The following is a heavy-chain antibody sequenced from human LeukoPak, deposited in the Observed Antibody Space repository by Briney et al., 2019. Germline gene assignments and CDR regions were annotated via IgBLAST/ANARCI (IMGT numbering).Heavy chain of an antibody. CDR2: IKSKTDGGTP. Sequence: GGSLRLSCATSGFTFNNTWMNWVRQAPGKGLEWVGRIKSKTDGGTPDYAAPVKGRFTISRDDSRNTLFLQMNSLKTEDTAVYFFTTVRTFWGQGALVTVSS. J-gene: IGHJ1*01. CDR3: TTVRTF. V-gene: IGHV3-15*01. CDR1: GFTFNNTW. D-gene: IGHD2/OR15-2a*01.